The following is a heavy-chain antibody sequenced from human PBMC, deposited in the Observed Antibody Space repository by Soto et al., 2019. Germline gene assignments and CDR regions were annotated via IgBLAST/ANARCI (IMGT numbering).Heavy chain of an antibody. CDR3: ARHMGYCSSTSCYNNWFDP. J-gene: IGHJ5*02. CDR1: GYSFTSYW. D-gene: IGHD2-2*02. V-gene: IGHV5-51*01. Sequence: PGESLKISSKGSGYSFTSYWIGWVRQMPGKGLEWMGIIYPGDSDTRYSPSFQGQVTISADKSISTAYLQWSSLKASDTAMYYCARHMGYCSSTSCYNNWFDPWGQGTLVTVS. CDR2: IYPGDSDT.